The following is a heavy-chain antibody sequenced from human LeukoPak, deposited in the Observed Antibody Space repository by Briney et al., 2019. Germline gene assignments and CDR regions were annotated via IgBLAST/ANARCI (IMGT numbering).Heavy chain of an antibody. CDR2: FDPEDGET. J-gene: IGHJ4*02. D-gene: IGHD6-13*01. CDR3: EARSSSWYEHDY. CDR1: GYTLTELS. V-gene: IGHV1-24*01. Sequence: ASVKVSCKVSGYTLTELSMHWVRQAPGKGLEWMGGFDPEDGETTYAQKFQGRVTMTEDTSTDTAYMELSSLRSEDTAVCYCEARSSSWYEHDYWGQGTLVTVSS.